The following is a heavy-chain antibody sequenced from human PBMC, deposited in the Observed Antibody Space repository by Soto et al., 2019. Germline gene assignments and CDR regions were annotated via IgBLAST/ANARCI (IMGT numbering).Heavy chain of an antibody. D-gene: IGHD6-13*01. CDR2: ISSSSNTI. CDR3: ARERKSSSWFTGDNAY. Sequence: EVQLVESGGGLVQPGGSLRLSCAASGFTFSSYTMNWVRQAPGKGLEWVSYISSSSNTIYYADSVKGRFTISRDNAKNSLYLQMNSLRAEDTAVYYCARERKSSSWFTGDNAYWGQGTLVTVSS. J-gene: IGHJ4*02. CDR1: GFTFSSYT. V-gene: IGHV3-48*01.